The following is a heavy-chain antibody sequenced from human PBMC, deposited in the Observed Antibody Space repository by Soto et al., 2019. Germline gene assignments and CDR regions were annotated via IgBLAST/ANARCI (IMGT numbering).Heavy chain of an antibody. CDR1: GFTFSSYS. V-gene: IGHV3-21*01. Sequence: PGGSLRLSCAASGFTFSSYSMNWVRQAPGKGLEWVSSISSSSSYIYYADSVKGRFTISRDNAKNSLYLQMNSLRAEDTAVYYCARDSYSNYGFDYWGQGTLVTVSS. D-gene: IGHD4-4*01. CDR2: ISSSSSYI. CDR3: ARDSYSNYGFDY. J-gene: IGHJ4*02.